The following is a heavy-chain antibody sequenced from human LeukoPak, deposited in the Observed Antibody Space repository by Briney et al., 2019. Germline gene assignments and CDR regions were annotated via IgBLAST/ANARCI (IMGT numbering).Heavy chain of an antibody. Sequence: HPGGSLRLSCAASGFTFSSYWMSWVRQAPGKGLEWVANINQDGSEKYFVDSVKGRFTISRDNAKNSLYLQMNSLRAEDTAVYYCARERIAATGNYFDYWGQGTLVTVSS. D-gene: IGHD6-13*01. V-gene: IGHV3-7*01. CDR1: GFTFSSYW. J-gene: IGHJ4*02. CDR2: INQDGSEK. CDR3: ARERIAATGNYFDY.